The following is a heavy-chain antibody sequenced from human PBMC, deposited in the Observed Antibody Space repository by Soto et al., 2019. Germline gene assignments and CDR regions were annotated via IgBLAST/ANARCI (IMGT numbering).Heavy chain of an antibody. D-gene: IGHD2-2*01. Sequence: QVQLVESGGGLAKPGGSLRLSCAASGFTFRAYYMSWIRQAPGKGLEWVSYISSGGTNIYYAGSVKGRFTISRDNAKNSLYLQMNSLRVEDPVVYSCAGGEGGYCSSITCAPFAYWGQGTLVTVSP. CDR2: ISSGGTNI. CDR1: GFTFRAYY. CDR3: AGGEGGYCSSITCAPFAY. V-gene: IGHV3-11*01. J-gene: IGHJ4*02.